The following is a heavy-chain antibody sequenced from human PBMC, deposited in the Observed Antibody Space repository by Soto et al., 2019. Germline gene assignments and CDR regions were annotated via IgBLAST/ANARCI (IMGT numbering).Heavy chain of an antibody. CDR3: ARASRWLPKEIIFGYYSDY. J-gene: IGHJ4*02. CDR2: IYYSGST. D-gene: IGHD5-12*01. CDR1: GGSISSGGYY. Sequence: SETLSLTCTVSGGSISSGGYYWSWIRQHPGKGLEWIGYIYYSGSTYYNPSLKSRVTISVDTSKNQFSLKLSSVTAADTAVYYCARASRWLPKEIIFGYYSDYWGQGTLVTVSS. V-gene: IGHV4-31*03.